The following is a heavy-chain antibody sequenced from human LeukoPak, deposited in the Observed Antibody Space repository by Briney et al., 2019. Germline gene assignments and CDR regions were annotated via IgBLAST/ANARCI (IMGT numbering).Heavy chain of an antibody. CDR3: ARGGLPITMVRGIKYNWFDP. V-gene: IGHV4-59*01. Sequence: SETLSLTCTVSGGSISSYYWSWIRQPPGKGLEWIGYIYYSGSTNYNPSFKSRVTISVDTSKNQFSLKLSSVTAADTAVYYCARGGLPITMVRGIKYNWFDPWGQGTLVTVSS. J-gene: IGHJ5*02. CDR1: GGSISSYY. D-gene: IGHD3-10*01. CDR2: IYYSGST.